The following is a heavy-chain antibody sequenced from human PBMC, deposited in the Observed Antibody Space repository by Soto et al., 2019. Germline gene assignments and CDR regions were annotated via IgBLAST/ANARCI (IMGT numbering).Heavy chain of an antibody. CDR2: MASDGNSQ. V-gene: IGHV3-30-3*01. CDR3: ARAFQRDTFDY. Sequence: PGGFLRLSCAASGFTLTSYALHWVRQAPGKGPEWVAVMASDGNSQFYADSVKGRFTISRDNSKNTLYLQMNSLRPEDTAVYYCARAFQRDTFDYWGQGTLVTVSS. J-gene: IGHJ4*02. D-gene: IGHD5-18*01. CDR1: GFTLTSYA.